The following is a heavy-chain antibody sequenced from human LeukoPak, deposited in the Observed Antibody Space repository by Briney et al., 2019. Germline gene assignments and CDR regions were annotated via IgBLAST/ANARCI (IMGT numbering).Heavy chain of an antibody. CDR3: ARDQAPYYDSSGYYP. V-gene: IGHV4-39*07. D-gene: IGHD3-22*01. J-gene: IGHJ5*02. CDR1: GGSISTYNFY. Sequence: SETLSLTCTVSGGSISTYNFYGALIRQPPGKRLEWIGTVYSRGHTFYNQSLKSRVTLSMHTSKNQFSLKLSSVTAADTAVYYCARDQAPYYDSSGYYPWGQGTLVTVSS. CDR2: VYSRGHT.